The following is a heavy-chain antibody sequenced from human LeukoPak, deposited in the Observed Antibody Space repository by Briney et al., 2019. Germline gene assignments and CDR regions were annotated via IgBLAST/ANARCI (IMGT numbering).Heavy chain of an antibody. CDR1: GFTVSSNY. D-gene: IGHD4-17*01. CDR2: IYSNGNT. Sequence: PGGSLRLSCEDSGFTVSSNYMSWVRQTPGKGLEWVSDIYSNGNTNYAASVKGRFTISRDNSKNKLYFQMNSLRADDTAVYYCARDSPYGARGQGTLVTVSS. V-gene: IGHV3-66*01. CDR3: ARDSPYGA. J-gene: IGHJ4*02.